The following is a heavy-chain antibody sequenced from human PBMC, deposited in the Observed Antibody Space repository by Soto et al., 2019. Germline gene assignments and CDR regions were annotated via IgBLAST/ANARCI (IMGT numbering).Heavy chain of an antibody. J-gene: IGHJ6*03. V-gene: IGHV1-69*04. Sequence: SVKVSCKASGGTFSSYIISWVRQAPGQGLEWMGRIIPILGIANYAQKFQGRVTITADKSTSTAYMELSSLRSEDTAVYYCARDSSSSSSNLPLGYYYMDGWGKGTTVTVSS. CDR2: IIPILGIA. CDR1: GGTFSSYI. D-gene: IGHD6-6*01. CDR3: ARDSSSSSSNLPLGYYYMDG.